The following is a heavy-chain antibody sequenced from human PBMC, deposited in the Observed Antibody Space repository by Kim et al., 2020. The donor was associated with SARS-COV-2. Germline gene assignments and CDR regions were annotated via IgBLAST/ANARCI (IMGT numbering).Heavy chain of an antibody. V-gene: IGHV3-30*18. CDR1: GFTFSSYG. CDR3: AKEAPRYYDSSGLDY. Sequence: GGSLRLSCAASGFTFSSYGMHWVRQAPGKGLEWVAVISYDGSNKYYADSVKGRFTISRDNSKNTLYLQMNSLRAEDTAVYYCAKEAPRYYDSSGLDYWGQGTLVTVSS. J-gene: IGHJ4*02. D-gene: IGHD3-22*01. CDR2: ISYDGSNK.